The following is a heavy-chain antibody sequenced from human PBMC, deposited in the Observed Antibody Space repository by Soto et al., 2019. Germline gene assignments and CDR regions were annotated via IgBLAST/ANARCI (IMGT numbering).Heavy chain of an antibody. V-gene: IGHV1-69*13. J-gene: IGHJ4*02. CDR1: GYTFTSYA. CDR2: IIPIFGTA. Sequence: GASVKVSCKASGYTFTSYAMHWVRQAPGQRLEWMGWIIPIFGTANYAQKFQGRVTITADESTSTAYMELSSLRSEDTAVYYCAGGLRWSSGEFDYWGQGTLVTVSS. D-gene: IGHD4-17*01. CDR3: AGGLRWSSGEFDY.